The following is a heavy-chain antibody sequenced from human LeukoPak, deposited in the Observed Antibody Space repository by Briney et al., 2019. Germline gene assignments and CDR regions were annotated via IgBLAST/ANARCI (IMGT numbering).Heavy chain of an antibody. Sequence: SVKVSCKASGGTFSSYAISWVRQAPGQGLEWMGGIIPIFGTANYAQKFQGRVTITADESTSTAYMELRSLRSDDTAVYYCARDNGYRAFDIWGQGTMVTVSS. CDR1: GGTFSSYA. V-gene: IGHV1-69*01. CDR3: ARDNGYRAFDI. J-gene: IGHJ3*02. CDR2: IIPIFGTA. D-gene: IGHD6-13*01.